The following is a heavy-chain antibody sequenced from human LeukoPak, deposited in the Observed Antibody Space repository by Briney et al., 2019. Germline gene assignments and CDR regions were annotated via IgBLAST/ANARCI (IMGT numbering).Heavy chain of an antibody. J-gene: IGHJ4*02. CDR3: ARDLLLWFGELSGDSDY. CDR2: IWYDGSHK. D-gene: IGHD3-10*01. CDR1: GFTFSSYG. V-gene: IGHV3-33*01. Sequence: QSGGSLRLSCAASGFTFSSYGMHWVRQAPGKGLEWVAVIWYDGSHKYYADSVKGRFTISRDNSKNTLHLQMNSLRAEDTAVYYCARDLLLWFGELSGDSDYWGQGTLVTVSS.